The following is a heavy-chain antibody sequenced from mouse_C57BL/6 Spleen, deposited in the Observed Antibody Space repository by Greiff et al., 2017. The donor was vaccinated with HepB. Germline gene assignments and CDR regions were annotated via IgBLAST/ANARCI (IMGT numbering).Heavy chain of an antibody. CDR3: TRAYYSNYERYFDV. J-gene: IGHJ1*03. D-gene: IGHD2-5*01. CDR1: GFNIKDYY. CDR2: IDPEDGDT. Sequence: EVKLQESGAELVRPGASVKLSCTASGFNIKDYYMHWVKQRPEQGLEWIGRIDPEDGDTEYAPKFQGKATMTADTSSNTAYLQLSSLTSEDTAVYYCTRAYYSNYERYFDVWGTGTTVTVSS. V-gene: IGHV14-1*01.